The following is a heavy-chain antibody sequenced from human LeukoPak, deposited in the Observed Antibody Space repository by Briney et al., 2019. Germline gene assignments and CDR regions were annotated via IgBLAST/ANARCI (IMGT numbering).Heavy chain of an antibody. CDR3: ARTNPDILTGYYRPYYFDY. Sequence: PSETLSLTCTVSGGSISSYYWSWIRQPPGKGLEWIGYICYSGSTNYNHSLKSRVTISVDTSKNQFSLKLSSVTAADTAVYYCARTNPDILTGYYRPYYFDYWGQGTLVTVSS. V-gene: IGHV4-59*01. J-gene: IGHJ4*02. CDR2: ICYSGST. CDR1: GGSISSYY. D-gene: IGHD3-9*01.